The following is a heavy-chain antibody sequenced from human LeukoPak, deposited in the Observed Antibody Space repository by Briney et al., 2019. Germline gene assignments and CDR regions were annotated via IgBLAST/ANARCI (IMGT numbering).Heavy chain of an antibody. CDR1: GYTFTGYY. D-gene: IGHD3-10*01. J-gene: IGHJ4*02. V-gene: IGHV1-2*02. Sequence: GASVKVSCKASGYTFTGYYMHWVRQAPGQELEWMGWINPNSGGTNYAQKFQGRVTMTRDTSISTAYMELSRLRSDDTAVYYCARVKMVRGVTPSLYYWGQGTLVTVSS. CDR3: ARVKMVRGVTPSLYY. CDR2: INPNSGGT.